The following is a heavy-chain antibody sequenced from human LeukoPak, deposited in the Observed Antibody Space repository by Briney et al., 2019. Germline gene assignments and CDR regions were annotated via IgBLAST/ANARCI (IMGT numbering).Heavy chain of an antibody. V-gene: IGHV1-69*02. Sequence: SVKVSCKASGGTFSSYTISWVLQAPGQGLEWMGRIIPILGIANYAQKFQGRVTITADKSTSTAYMELSSLRSEDTAVYYCARGEIAARQGNYYYYYMDVWGKGTTVTVSS. CDR3: ARGEIAARQGNYYYYYMDV. CDR2: IIPILGIA. D-gene: IGHD6-6*01. J-gene: IGHJ6*03. CDR1: GGTFSSYT.